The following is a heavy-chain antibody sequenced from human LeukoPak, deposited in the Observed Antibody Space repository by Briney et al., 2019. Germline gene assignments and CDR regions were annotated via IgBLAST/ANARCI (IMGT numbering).Heavy chain of an antibody. CDR2: INPNSGGT. J-gene: IGHJ3*01. V-gene: IGHV1-2*02. Sequence: SMNFSCKAYRYTFTGYYMHCVRQPPGQGLEWMGWINPNSGGTNYAQKVQGRVTMTRDTSISTAYMELRRLRSDETAVYYCARETGEIFGVVAYGASDFWGQGTMVTVFS. CDR3: ARETGEIFGVVAYGASDF. D-gene: IGHD3-3*01. CDR1: RYTFTGYY.